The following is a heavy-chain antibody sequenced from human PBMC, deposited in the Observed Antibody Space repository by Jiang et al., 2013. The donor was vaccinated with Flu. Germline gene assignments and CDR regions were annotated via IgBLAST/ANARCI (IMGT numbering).Heavy chain of an antibody. J-gene: IGHJ4*02. CDR2: FDPEDGET. Sequence: GAEVKKPGASVKVSCKVSGYTLTELSMHWVRQAPGKGLEWMGGFDPEDGETIYAQKFQGRVTMTEDTSTDTAYMELSSLRSEDTAVYYCATDFAGRRNHPNIVVVAALTLNRFDYWGQGTLVTVSS. CDR3: ATDFAGRRNHPNIVVVAALTLNRFDY. V-gene: IGHV1-24*01. CDR1: GYTLTELS. D-gene: IGHD2-15*01.